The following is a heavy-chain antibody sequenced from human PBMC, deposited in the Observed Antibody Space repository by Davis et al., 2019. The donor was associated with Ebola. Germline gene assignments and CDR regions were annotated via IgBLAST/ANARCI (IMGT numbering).Heavy chain of an antibody. Sequence: GESLKISCAASGFTFTGFWMSWVRQAPGKGLEWVSYSSSSSIIYYADSVKGRFTISRDNAKNSLYLQMNSLRDEDTAVYYCAKVGSYFDLDFWGQGTLVTVSS. CDR3: AKVGSYFDLDF. V-gene: IGHV3-48*02. J-gene: IGHJ4*02. CDR1: GFTFTGFW. CDR2: SSSSSII. D-gene: IGHD3-9*01.